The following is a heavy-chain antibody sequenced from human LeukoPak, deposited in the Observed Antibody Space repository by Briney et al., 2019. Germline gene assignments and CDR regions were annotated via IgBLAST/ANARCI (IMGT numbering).Heavy chain of an antibody. D-gene: IGHD4-17*01. CDR1: GDSVSSNSAA. J-gene: IGHJ2*01. CDR3: ARDSPLTTVTTFPYWYFDL. CDR2: TYYRSKWYN. V-gene: IGHV6-1*01. Sequence: SQTLSLTCAISGDSVSSNSAAWNWIRQSPSRGLEWLGRTYYRSKWYNDYAVSVKSRITINPDTSKNQFSLQLNSVTPEDTAVYYCARDSPLTTVTTFPYWYFDLWGRGTLVTVSS.